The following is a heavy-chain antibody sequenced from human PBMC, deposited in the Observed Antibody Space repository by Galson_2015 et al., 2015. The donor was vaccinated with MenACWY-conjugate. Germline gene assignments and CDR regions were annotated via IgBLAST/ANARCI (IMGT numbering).Heavy chain of an antibody. D-gene: IGHD4-17*01. CDR1: GFLFSGSA. V-gene: IGHV3-73*01. CDR2: METTGNGYAT. CDR3: TRDAGDYNWFDP. Sequence: SLRLSCAASGFLFSGSAIHWVRQASGNGLEWVSQMETTGNGYATTYDSSVRGGVFISRDDSMNTAFLQMNSLKTEDTAVYYCTRDAGDYNWFDPWGQGALVTVSS. J-gene: IGHJ5*02.